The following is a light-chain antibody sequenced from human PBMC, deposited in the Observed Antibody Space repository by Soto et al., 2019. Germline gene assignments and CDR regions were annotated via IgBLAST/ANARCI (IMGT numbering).Light chain of an antibody. Sequence: QSALTQPASVSGSPGQSITISCTGTSSDVAGYNYVSWYQQHPGKAPKLMIYDVSNQPSGVSNRFSGSKSGNTASLTISGLQAEDEADYYCSSYTSSSTPIFGGGTKVTVL. CDR1: SSDVAGYNY. V-gene: IGLV2-14*01. J-gene: IGLJ2*01. CDR3: SSYTSSSTPI. CDR2: DVS.